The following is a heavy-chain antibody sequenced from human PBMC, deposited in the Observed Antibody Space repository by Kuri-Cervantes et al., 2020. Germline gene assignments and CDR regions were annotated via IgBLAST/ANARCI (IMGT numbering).Heavy chain of an antibody. CDR3: ARDSTYYDILTGYYRGYYFDY. D-gene: IGHD3-9*01. J-gene: IGHJ4*02. V-gene: IGHV3-7*01. Sequence: ETLSLTCTVSGYSISSGYYWGWIRQPPGKGLEWVANIKQDGSGKYYVDSVKGRFTISRDNAKNSLYLQMNSLRAEDMAVYYCARDSTYYDILTGYYRGYYFDYWGQGTLVTVSS. CDR1: GYSISSGYY. CDR2: IKQDGSGK.